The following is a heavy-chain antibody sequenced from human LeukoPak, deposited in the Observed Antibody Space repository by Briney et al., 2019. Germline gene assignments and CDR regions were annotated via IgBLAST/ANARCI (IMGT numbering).Heavy chain of an antibody. D-gene: IGHD6-13*01. J-gene: IGHJ6*02. CDR2: IYYSGST. Sequence: SETLSLTCTVSGGSISSYYWSWIRQPPGKELEWIGYIYYSGSTNYIPSLKSRVTISVDTSKNQFSLKLSSVTAADTAVYYCARAGSYSSSWYYSPYYYYGMDVWGQGTTVTVSS. CDR3: ARAGSYSSSWYYSPYYYYGMDV. CDR1: GGSISSYY. V-gene: IGHV4-59*01.